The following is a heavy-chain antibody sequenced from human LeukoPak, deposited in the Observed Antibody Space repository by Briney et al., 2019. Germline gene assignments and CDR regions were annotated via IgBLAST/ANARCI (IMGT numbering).Heavy chain of an antibody. V-gene: IGHV4-39*07. D-gene: IGHD6-6*01. CDR1: GVSFSSSPHY. CDR2: VYDGGST. Sequence: SETLSLTCTVSGVSFSSSPHYWGWIRQPQGRGLEWIGSVYDGGSTYYNPSLKSRVTISLATSKNQFSLKLTSVTAADTAVYYCAKTGSTIAARPPDYWGQGTLVTVSP. CDR3: AKTGSTIAARPPDY. J-gene: IGHJ4*02.